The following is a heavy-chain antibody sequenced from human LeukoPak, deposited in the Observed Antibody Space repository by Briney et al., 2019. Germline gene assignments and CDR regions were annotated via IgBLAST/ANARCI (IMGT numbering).Heavy chain of an antibody. CDR1: GGSISSYY. CDR3: ARTTEDCSSTSCYQYWFDP. D-gene: IGHD2-2*01. CDR2: THYSGST. V-gene: IGHV4-59*01. J-gene: IGHJ5*02. Sequence: SETLSLTCTVSGGSISSYYWSWLRQPPGKGLEYIGYTHYSGSTNYNPSLKSRVTISLVTSGNQFSLKLSSATAADTAVYYCARTTEDCSSTSCYQYWFDPWGQGTLVTVSS.